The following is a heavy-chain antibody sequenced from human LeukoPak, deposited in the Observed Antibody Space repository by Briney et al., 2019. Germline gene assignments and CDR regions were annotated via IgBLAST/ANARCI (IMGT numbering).Heavy chain of an antibody. CDR2: IYYSGST. CDR3: ARGYYYDSSGYRWGHYYYYYMDV. V-gene: IGHV4-59*12. D-gene: IGHD3-22*01. Sequence: PSETLSLTCTVSGGSISSYYWSWIRQPPGKGLEWIGYIYYSGSTNYNPSLKSRVTISVDTSKNQFSLKLSSVTAADTAVYYCARGYYYDSSGYRWGHYYYYYMDVWGKGTTVTVSS. CDR1: GGSISSYY. J-gene: IGHJ6*03.